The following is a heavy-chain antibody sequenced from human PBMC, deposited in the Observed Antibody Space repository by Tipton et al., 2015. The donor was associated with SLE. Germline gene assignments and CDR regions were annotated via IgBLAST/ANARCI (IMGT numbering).Heavy chain of an antibody. CDR3: ARGNAVLGANNAFDI. D-gene: IGHD2-8*02. V-gene: IGHV3-23*01. CDR2: ISGSGDVA. J-gene: IGHJ3*02. Sequence: SLRLSCAASGFTFSSYWMSWVRQAPGKGLEWVSAISGSGDVAYYADSVKGRFTISRDNSKNTLFLQMNSLRVEDTAVYYCARGNAVLGANNAFDIWGQGTMVTVSS. CDR1: GFTFSSYW.